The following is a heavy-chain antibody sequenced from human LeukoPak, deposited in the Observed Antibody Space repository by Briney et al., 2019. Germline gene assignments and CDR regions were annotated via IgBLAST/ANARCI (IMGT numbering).Heavy chain of an antibody. D-gene: IGHD4-23*01. Sequence: GESLKISCKGSGYSFSSRWIGWVRQMPGKGLEWMGIIYPGDSDTKYSPSFQGQVTISADKSISTAYLQWSSLKASDTAMYYCAKDYGGNSELYYFDSWGQGTLVTVSS. CDR1: GYSFSSRW. CDR2: IYPGDSDT. V-gene: IGHV5-51*01. J-gene: IGHJ4*02. CDR3: AKDYGGNSELYYFDS.